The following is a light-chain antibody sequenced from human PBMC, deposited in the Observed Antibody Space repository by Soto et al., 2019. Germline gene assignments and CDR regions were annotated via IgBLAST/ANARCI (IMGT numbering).Light chain of an antibody. V-gene: IGKV3-15*01. J-gene: IGKJ2*01. CDR2: SAS. Sequence: EIVMTQSPATLSVSPGERATLSCRASQSISTELAWYQQKPGQPPRLLIYSASTRATGVPARFTGSGSGSEFTLTISGLQSEDFAVYYCQQYHNSSLTFGQGTRLEI. CDR1: QSISTE. CDR3: QQYHNSSLT.